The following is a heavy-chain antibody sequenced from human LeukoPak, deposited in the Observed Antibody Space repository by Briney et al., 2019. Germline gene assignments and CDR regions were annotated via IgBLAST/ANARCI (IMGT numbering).Heavy chain of an antibody. Sequence: ASVKVSCKASGYTFTSYDINWVRQATGQGLEWMGWMNPNSGNTGYAQKFQGRVTMTRNTSISTAYMELSSLRSEDTAVYYCARRPIGLYYYYGMDVWGQGTTVTVSS. CDR3: ARRPIGLYYYYGMDV. V-gene: IGHV1-8*01. CDR2: MNPNSGNT. D-gene: IGHD2/OR15-2a*01. J-gene: IGHJ6*02. CDR1: GYTFTSYD.